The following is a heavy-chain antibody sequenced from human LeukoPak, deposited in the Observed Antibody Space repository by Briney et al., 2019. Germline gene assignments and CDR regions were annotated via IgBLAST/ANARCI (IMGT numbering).Heavy chain of an antibody. J-gene: IGHJ4*02. D-gene: IGHD1-26*01. CDR1: GFTVSSNY. Sequence: PGGSLRLSCAASGFTVSSNYMSWVRQAPGKGLEWVANIKQDGSEKYYVDSVKGRFTISRDNAKNSLYLQMNSLRAEDMALYYCAKGPYSGSYYFDYWGQGTLVTVSS. V-gene: IGHV3-7*03. CDR3: AKGPYSGSYYFDY. CDR2: IKQDGSEK.